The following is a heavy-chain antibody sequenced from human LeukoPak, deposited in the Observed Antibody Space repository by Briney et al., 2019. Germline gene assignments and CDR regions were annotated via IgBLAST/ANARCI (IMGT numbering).Heavy chain of an antibody. CDR3: ARTYGLVDY. J-gene: IGHJ4*02. Sequence: GGSLRLTCAASGFTFSDYNMNWVRQAPGKGLEWVSSISRSSYYIYYTDSVKGRFTISRDNAKNSLYLQMNSLRAEDTALYYCARTYGLVDYWGQGTLVTVSS. CDR1: GFTFSDYN. V-gene: IGHV3-21*04. CDR2: ISRSSYYI. D-gene: IGHD4-17*01.